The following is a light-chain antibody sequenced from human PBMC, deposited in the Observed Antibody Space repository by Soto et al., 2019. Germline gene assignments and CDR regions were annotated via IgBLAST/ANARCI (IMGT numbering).Light chain of an antibody. CDR3: QQSYSSPLT. V-gene: IGKV1-39*01. CDR1: QSISSY. J-gene: IGKJ4*01. CDR2: AAS. Sequence: DIQMTQSPSSLSASVGDRVTITCRASQSISSYLNWYQQKPGKAPKLLIYAASSLQSGVPSRFSGSRSWTDYTLTISGLQPEDFAIYYCQQSYSSPLTFGGGTKVEIK.